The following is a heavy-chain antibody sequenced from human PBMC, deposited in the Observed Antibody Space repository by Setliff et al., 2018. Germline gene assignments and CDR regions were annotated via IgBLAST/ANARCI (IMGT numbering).Heavy chain of an antibody. CDR3: RLWFEETMRDY. V-gene: IGHV3-11*03. Sequence: GGSLRLSCVVSGFTFSDYYMSWIRQAPGKGLEWVSYIRSSNSYTNYADSVKGRFTISRDNAKNSLYLQMNSLRAEDTAVYYCRLWFEETMRDYWGQGTLGTAPQ. CDR2: IRSSNSYT. J-gene: IGHJ4*02. D-gene: IGHD3-10*01. CDR1: GFTFSDYY.